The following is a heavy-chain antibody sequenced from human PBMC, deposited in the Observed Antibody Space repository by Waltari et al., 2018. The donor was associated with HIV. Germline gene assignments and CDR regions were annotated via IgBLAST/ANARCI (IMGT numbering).Heavy chain of an antibody. CDR1: GYTFTSYY. J-gene: IGHJ6*02. D-gene: IGHD5-18*01. Sequence: QVQLVQSGAEVKKPGASVKVSCKAYGYTFTSYYMHWVRPAPGQELEGMGIINPSGGSTSYAQKFQGRVTMTRDTSTSTVYMELSSLRSEDTAVYYCARDYSWGRGIQLWFQGSWYYYGMDVWGQGTTVTVSS. CDR3: ARDYSWGRGIQLWFQGSWYYYGMDV. CDR2: INPSGGST. V-gene: IGHV1-46*01.